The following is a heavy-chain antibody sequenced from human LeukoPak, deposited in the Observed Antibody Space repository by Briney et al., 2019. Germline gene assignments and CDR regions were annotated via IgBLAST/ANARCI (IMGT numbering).Heavy chain of an antibody. CDR1: GGSISSYY. CDR2: IYYSGST. V-gene: IGHV4-59*12. CDR3: ARGLGTINFDY. Sequence: PSETLSLTCTVSGGSISSYYWSWIRRPPGKGLEWIGYIYYSGSTNYNPSLKSRVTISVDTSKYQISLKLSSVTAADTAVYYCARGLGTINFDYWGQGTLVTVSS. D-gene: IGHD1-7*01. J-gene: IGHJ4*02.